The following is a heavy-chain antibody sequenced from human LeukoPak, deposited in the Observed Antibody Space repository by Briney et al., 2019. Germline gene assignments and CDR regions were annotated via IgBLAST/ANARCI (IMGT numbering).Heavy chain of an antibody. Sequence: SGTLSLTCAVSGGSISSSDWWSWVRQPPGKGLEWIGEIYHSGSTNYNPSLKSRVTISVDKSKNQFSLKLSSVTAADTAVYYCARGVAASIPYFDYWGQGTLVTVSS. V-gene: IGHV4-4*02. CDR1: GGSISSSDW. D-gene: IGHD6-13*01. CDR2: IYHSGST. J-gene: IGHJ4*02. CDR3: ARGVAASIPYFDY.